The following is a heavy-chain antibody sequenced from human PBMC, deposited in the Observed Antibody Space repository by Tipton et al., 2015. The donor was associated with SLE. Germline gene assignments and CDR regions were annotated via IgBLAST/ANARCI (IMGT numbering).Heavy chain of an antibody. CDR1: GFIFTDYA. CDR2: IGISGDTT. V-gene: IGHV3-23*01. J-gene: IGHJ4*02. CDR3: VAGFDY. Sequence: GSLRLSCAASGFIFTDYAMSWVRQAPGKGLEWVSSIGISGDTTYYADSVKGRFTVSRDDSKNTLYLEMNGLGVEDTATYYCVAGFDYWGQGTPVTVSP.